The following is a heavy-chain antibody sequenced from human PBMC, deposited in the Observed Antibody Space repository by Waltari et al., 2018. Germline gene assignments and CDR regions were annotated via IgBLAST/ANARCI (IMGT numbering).Heavy chain of an antibody. D-gene: IGHD3-10*01. Sequence: QVQLQQWGAGLLKPSETLSLTCAVYGGSFSGYYLRWIGEPPGKGLELIGEINHRGSTNYNPSHKSGVTISVDTSKNQFSLKLSSVTAADTAVYYCARAARGKGRITIPMDYYYMDVWGKGTTVTVSS. J-gene: IGHJ6*03. CDR1: GGSFSGYY. CDR2: INHRGST. CDR3: ARAARGKGRITIPMDYYYMDV. V-gene: IGHV4-34*01.